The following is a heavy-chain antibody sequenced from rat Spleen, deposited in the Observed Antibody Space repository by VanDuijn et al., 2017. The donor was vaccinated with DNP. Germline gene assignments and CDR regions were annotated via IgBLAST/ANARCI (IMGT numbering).Heavy chain of an antibody. CDR3: ARHKNYGWFPY. J-gene: IGHJ3*01. V-gene: IGHV5-58*01. Sequence: EVQLVETGGGLVQPGRSLKLSCAASGFTFSSYWMYWIRQAPGKGLEWVASINNDGGITYYPDSVRGRFTFSRDNAEGTLSLQMDSLRSEDTATYNCARHKNYGWFPYWGQGTLVTVSS. CDR1: GFTFSSYW. D-gene: IGHD1-11*01. CDR2: INNDGGIT.